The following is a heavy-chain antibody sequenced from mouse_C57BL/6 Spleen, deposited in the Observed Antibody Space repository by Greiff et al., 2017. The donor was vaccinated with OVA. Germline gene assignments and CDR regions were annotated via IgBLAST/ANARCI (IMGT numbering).Heavy chain of an antibody. CDR1: GFTFSSYG. V-gene: IGHV5-6*01. Sequence: EVQLKESGGDLVKPGGSLKLSCAASGFTFSSYGMSWVRQTPDKRLEWVATISSGGSYTYYPDSVKGRFTISRDNAKNTLYLQMSSLKSEDTAMYYCAREDGNDYWGQGTTLTVSS. CDR3: AREDGNDY. J-gene: IGHJ2*01. D-gene: IGHD2-1*01. CDR2: ISSGGSYT.